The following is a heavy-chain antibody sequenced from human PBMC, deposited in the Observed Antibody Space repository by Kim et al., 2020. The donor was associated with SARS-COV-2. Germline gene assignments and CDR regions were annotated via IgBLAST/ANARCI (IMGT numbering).Heavy chain of an antibody. D-gene: IGHD4-17*01. Sequence: GESLKISCQGSGYTFTSYWITWVRQVPGKGLEWMGRIDPSDSTINYSPSFQGHVTISVDKSINTAYLQWSSLKSSDTAMYYCVRDYGGFSVAPDYWGRGTLVTVSS. J-gene: IGHJ4*02. CDR2: IDPSDSTI. CDR3: VRDYGGFSVAPDY. V-gene: IGHV5-10-1*01. CDR1: GYTFTSYW.